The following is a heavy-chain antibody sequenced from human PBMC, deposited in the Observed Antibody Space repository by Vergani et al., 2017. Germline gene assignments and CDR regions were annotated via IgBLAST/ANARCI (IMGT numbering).Heavy chain of an antibody. Sequence: QVQLQQWGAGLLKPSETLSLTCAVYDGSFNDYYWSWIRQPPGKGLEWIGEISHSGSTNYNPSLKSRVTISIDTSKNQFSLKLNSVTAADTAVYYCARAGLVGATSFDYWGQGTLVTVSS. CDR1: DGSFNDYY. D-gene: IGHD1-26*01. CDR3: ARAGLVGATSFDY. V-gene: IGHV4-34*01. CDR2: ISHSGST. J-gene: IGHJ4*01.